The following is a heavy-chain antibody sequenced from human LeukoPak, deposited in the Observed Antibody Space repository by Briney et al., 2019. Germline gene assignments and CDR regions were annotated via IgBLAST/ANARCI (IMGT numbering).Heavy chain of an antibody. CDR2: ISPYSGNT. Sequence: ASVKVSCKGSGYIFPNYGISWVRQAPGQGLEWMGWISPYSGNTNYGQKLQGRVTMTTDTSTNTAYMELRRLSLDDTAIYYCARGEFPLDAFDIWGQGTMVTVSS. CDR3: ARGEFPLDAFDI. J-gene: IGHJ3*02. D-gene: IGHD3-10*01. CDR1: GYIFPNYG. V-gene: IGHV1-18*01.